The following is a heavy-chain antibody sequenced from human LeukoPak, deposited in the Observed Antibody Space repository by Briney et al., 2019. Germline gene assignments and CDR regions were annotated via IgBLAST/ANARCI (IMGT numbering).Heavy chain of an antibody. D-gene: IGHD3-3*01. J-gene: IGHJ4*02. CDR2: INPSGGSK. Sequence: ASXXVSCKASGYTFTSYYMHWVRQAPGQGGEGMGIINPSGGSKSYAQKLQGRVTIKRDTSTSTVYMELSSLRSEDTAVYYCARDYDSMFDYWGQGTLVTVSS. V-gene: IGHV1-46*03. CDR1: GYTFTSYY. CDR3: ARDYDSMFDY.